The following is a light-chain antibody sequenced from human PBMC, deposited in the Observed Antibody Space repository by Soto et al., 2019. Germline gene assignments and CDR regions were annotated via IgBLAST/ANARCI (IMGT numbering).Light chain of an antibody. J-gene: IGKJ2*01. V-gene: IGKV3-20*01. CDR2: GAS. Sequence: DIVLTQSPGTLSLSPGERATLSCWASQSLSTDYLAWYQQKPGQPPRLLIYGASSRATGIPDRFSGSGSGTDFTLTISRLEPEDFAGYYCQQYGSSPSTFGQGTKLEIK. CDR1: QSLSTDY. CDR3: QQYGSSPST.